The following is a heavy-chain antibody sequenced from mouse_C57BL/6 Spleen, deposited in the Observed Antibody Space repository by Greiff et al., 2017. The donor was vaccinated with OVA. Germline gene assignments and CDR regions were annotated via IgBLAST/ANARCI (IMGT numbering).Heavy chain of an antibody. D-gene: IGHD2-3*01. V-gene: IGHV1-64*01. CDR1: GYTFTSYW. Sequence: VQLQQPGAELVKPGASVKLSCKASGYTFTSYWMPWVKQRPGQGLEWIGMIHHNSGSTNYNEKVKSKATLTVDKSSSTAYMQLSSLTSENSAVYYCPRSYDGYCFDYWGQGTTLTVSS. J-gene: IGHJ2*01. CDR2: IHHNSGST. CDR3: PRSYDGYCFDY.